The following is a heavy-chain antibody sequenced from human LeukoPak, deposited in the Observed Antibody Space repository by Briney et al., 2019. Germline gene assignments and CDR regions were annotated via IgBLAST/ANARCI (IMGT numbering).Heavy chain of an antibody. J-gene: IGHJ6*02. CDR2: ISSSASTI. D-gene: IGHD2-15*01. V-gene: IGHV3-48*03. Sequence: GGSLRLSCAASGFTFSSYEMNWVRQAPGKGLEWVSYISSSASTIYYADSVKGRFTISRDNAKNSLYLQMNSLRAEDTAVYYCARDLRYCSGGSCSYGMDVWGQGTTVTVSS. CDR1: GFTFSSYE. CDR3: ARDLRYCSGGSCSYGMDV.